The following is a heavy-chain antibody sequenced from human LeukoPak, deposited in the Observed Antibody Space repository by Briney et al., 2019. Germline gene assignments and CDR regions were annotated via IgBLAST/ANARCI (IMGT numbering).Heavy chain of an antibody. CDR2: IYYSGST. CDR3: ARDHLPLRYFEYYYGMDV. D-gene: IGHD3-9*01. Sequence: PSETLSLTCTVSGGSISSYYWSWIRQPPGKGLEWIGYIYYSGSTNYNPSLKSRVTISVDTSKNQFSLKLSSVTAADTAVYYCARDHLPLRYFEYYYGMDVWGQGTTVTVSS. CDR1: GGSISSYY. J-gene: IGHJ6*02. V-gene: IGHV4-59*12.